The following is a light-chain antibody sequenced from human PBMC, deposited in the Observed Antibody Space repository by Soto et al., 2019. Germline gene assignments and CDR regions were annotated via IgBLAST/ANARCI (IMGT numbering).Light chain of an antibody. CDR1: QSIGSW. CDR3: HQYNDFQYT. Sequence: DIQMTQSPSTLSASVGDGVTITCRASQSIGSWLAWYQQKPGKAPKLLIYKATNLQSGVPSRFSGSGSGTDFSLTISSLQPVASATYFCHQYNDFQYTFGPGTKLEI. J-gene: IGKJ2*01. CDR2: KAT. V-gene: IGKV1-5*03.